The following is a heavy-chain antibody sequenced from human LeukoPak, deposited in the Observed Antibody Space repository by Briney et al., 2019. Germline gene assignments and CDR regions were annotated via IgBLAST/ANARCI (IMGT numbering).Heavy chain of an antibody. J-gene: IGHJ4*02. CDR3: ARDQDIVAAIIDY. V-gene: IGHV1-2*02. Sequence: GASVKVSCKASGYTFTGYYMHWVRQAPGQGLEWMGWINPNSGDTNHAQKFQGRVTMTRDTSIRTAYMELSRLRSDDTAVYYCARDQDIVAAIIDYWGQGTLVTVSS. D-gene: IGHD5-12*01. CDR2: INPNSGDT. CDR1: GYTFTGYY.